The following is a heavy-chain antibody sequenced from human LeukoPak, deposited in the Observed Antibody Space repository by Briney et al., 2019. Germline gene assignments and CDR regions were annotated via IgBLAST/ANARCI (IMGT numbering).Heavy chain of an antibody. CDR2: ISSSSSYT. CDR3: ARDLYF. J-gene: IGHJ4*02. V-gene: IGHV3-11*06. CDR1: GGSISSYH. D-gene: IGHD2-15*01. Sequence: LSLTCTVSGGSISSYHWSWIRQPPGKGLEWVSYISSSSSYTNYADSVKGRFTISRDNAKNSLYLQMNSLRDEDTAVYYCARDLYFWGQGTLVTVSS.